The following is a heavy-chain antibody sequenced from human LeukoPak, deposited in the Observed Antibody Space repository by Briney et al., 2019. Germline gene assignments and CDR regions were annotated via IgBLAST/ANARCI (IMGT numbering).Heavy chain of an antibody. CDR3: GRDFRDSLDY. CDR1: GYTFTCYD. Sequence: ASVKFSCKASGYTFTCYDMHWVRQAPGQGLEWMGWINPDSGGTNFAQKFQGRVTMTRDTSISTAYMELSRLRSDDTAVYYCGRDFRDSLDYWGQGTLVTVSS. V-gene: IGHV1-2*02. J-gene: IGHJ4*02. CDR2: INPDSGGT.